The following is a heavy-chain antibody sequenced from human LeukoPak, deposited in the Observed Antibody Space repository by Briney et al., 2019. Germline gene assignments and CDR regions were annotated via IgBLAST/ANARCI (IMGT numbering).Heavy chain of an antibody. CDR2: INHSGST. V-gene: IGHV4-34*01. CDR3: ARGANRNYFDY. Sequence: SETLSLTCAVYGGSFSGYYWSWIRQPPGKGLEWNGEINHSGSTNYNPSLKSRVTISVDTSKNQFSLKLSSVTAADTAVYYCARGANRNYFDYWGQGTLVTVSS. J-gene: IGHJ4*02. CDR1: GGSFSGYY. D-gene: IGHD2-8*01.